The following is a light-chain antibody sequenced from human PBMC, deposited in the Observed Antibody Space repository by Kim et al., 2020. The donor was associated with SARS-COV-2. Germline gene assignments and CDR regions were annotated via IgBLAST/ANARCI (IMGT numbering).Light chain of an antibody. Sequence: SPGESATLSCRASQSVGGSYSAWYQQKPGQAPRLLIYDASSRAIGVPDRFSGSGSGTDFTLTISRLEPEDFAVYYCQQYGASPQTFGQGTKVDIK. V-gene: IGKV3-20*01. J-gene: IGKJ1*01. CDR1: QSVGGSY. CDR2: DAS. CDR3: QQYGASPQT.